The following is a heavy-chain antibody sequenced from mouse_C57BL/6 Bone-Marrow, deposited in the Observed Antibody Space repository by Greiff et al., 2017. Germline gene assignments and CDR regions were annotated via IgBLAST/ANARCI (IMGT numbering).Heavy chain of an antibody. CDR1: GYSFTGYY. J-gene: IGHJ3*01. V-gene: IGHV1-42*01. Sequence: VQLQQSGPELVKPGASVKISCKASGYSFTGYYMNWVKQSPEKSLEWIGEINPSTGGTTYNQKFKAKATLTVDKSSSTAYMQLKSLTSEDSAVYYCARDYGSSAWFAYWGQGTLVTVSA. CDR3: ARDYGSSAWFAY. D-gene: IGHD1-1*01. CDR2: INPSTGGT.